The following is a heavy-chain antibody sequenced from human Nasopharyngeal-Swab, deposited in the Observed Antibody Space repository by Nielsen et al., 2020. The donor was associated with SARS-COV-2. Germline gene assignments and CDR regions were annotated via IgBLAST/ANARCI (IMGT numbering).Heavy chain of an antibody. CDR2: ISYDGSNK. J-gene: IGHJ5*02. V-gene: IGHV3-30*03. CDR3: ARVSSSSTTNWFDP. D-gene: IGHD6-6*01. Sequence: VRQAPGKGLGWVAVISYDGSNKYYADSVKGRFTISRDNSKNTLYLQMNSLRAEDTAVYYCARVSSSSTTNWFDPWGQGTLVTVSS.